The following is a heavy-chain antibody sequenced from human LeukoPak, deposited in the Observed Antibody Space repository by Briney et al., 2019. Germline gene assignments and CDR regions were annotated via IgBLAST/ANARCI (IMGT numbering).Heavy chain of an antibody. CDR1: GFTFSNYG. CDR2: VLDDGSTQ. Sequence: GGSLRLSCVASGFTFSNYGMHWVRQAPGKGLEWVGVVLDDGSTQFYADSLKGRFTISRDNSKNTLYLQMNSLRAEDTAVYYCAKGGDDYYDSSGYFDYWGQGTLVTVSS. CDR3: AKGGDDYYDSSGYFDY. V-gene: IGHV3-30*18. J-gene: IGHJ4*02. D-gene: IGHD3-22*01.